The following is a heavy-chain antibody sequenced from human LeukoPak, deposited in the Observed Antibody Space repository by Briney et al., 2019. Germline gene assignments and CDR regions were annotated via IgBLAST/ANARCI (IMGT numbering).Heavy chain of an antibody. CDR2: INPNSGGT. Sequence: GASVKVSCKASGYTFTGYYMHWVRQAPGQGLEWMGWINPNSGGTNYAQKFQGRVTMTRDTSISTAYMELSRLRSDDTAVYYCASGYCSSTSCYLSHFDYWGQGTLVTVSS. D-gene: IGHD2-2*03. V-gene: IGHV1-2*02. CDR1: GYTFTGYY. J-gene: IGHJ4*02. CDR3: ASGYCSSTSCYLSHFDY.